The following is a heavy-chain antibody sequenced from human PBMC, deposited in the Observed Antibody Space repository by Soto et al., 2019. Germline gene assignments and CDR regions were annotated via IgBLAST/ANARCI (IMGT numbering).Heavy chain of an antibody. CDR2: INPNDGTT. V-gene: IGHV1-46*01. J-gene: IGHJ4*02. CDR1: GYTFSNYY. CDR3: GGVDCGSGRGYRFDY. Sequence: QVQLVQSGAEVEKPGASVKVSCKASGYTFSNYYMQWVRQAPGQGHAWMGIINPNDGTTSYALKCGGRGPMSRATPTSTGYMELSSLRSEDTAVYYCGGVDCGSGRGYRFDYWGQGALVIVSS. D-gene: IGHD2-15*01.